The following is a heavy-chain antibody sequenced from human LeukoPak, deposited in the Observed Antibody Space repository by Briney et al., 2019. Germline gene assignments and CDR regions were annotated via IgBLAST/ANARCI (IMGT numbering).Heavy chain of an antibody. D-gene: IGHD6-19*01. CDR2: ISGGGGST. Sequence: GGSLRLSCAASGFTFSSYAMSWVRQAPGKGLEWVSAISGGGGSTYYADSVKGRFTISRDNSKNTLYLQMNSLRAEDTAVYYCAKPGAPGGGWYFDYWGQGTLVTVSS. CDR1: GFTFSSYA. J-gene: IGHJ4*02. CDR3: AKPGAPGGGWYFDY. V-gene: IGHV3-23*01.